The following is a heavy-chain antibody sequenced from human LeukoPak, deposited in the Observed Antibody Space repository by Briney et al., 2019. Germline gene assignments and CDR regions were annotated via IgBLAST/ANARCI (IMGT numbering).Heavy chain of an antibody. D-gene: IGHD4-11*01. J-gene: IGHJ4*02. CDR1: GFTFSNYA. V-gene: IGHV3-23*01. CDR2: ISGSGGTT. CDR3: AKERDSRSPDYYFDY. Sequence: PGGSLRLSCAASGFTFSNYALSWVRQAPGKGLEWVSTISGSGGTTYHADSVKGRFTISRDNSKNTLYLQMNSLRAEGTAVYYCAKERDSRSPDYYFDYWGQGTLVTVSS.